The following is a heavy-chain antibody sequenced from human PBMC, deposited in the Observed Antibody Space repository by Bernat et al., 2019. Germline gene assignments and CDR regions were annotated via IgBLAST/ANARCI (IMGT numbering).Heavy chain of an antibody. CDR3: ARVAGGSGRYTKYYYYYYGMDL. V-gene: IGHV3-48*03. CDR1: GFTFSSYE. CDR2: ISSSGSTI. J-gene: IGHJ6*02. Sequence: EVQLVESGGGLVQPGGSLRLSCAASGFTFSSYEMNWVRQAPGKGLAWVSYISSSGSTIYYADSVKGRFTISRDNAKNSLYLQMNSLRAEDKAVYYCARVAGGSGRYTKYYYYYYGMDLWGQGTTVTVSS. D-gene: IGHD3-10*01.